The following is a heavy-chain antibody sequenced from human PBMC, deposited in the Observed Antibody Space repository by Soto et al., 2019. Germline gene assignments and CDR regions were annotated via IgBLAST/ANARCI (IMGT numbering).Heavy chain of an antibody. D-gene: IGHD3-3*01. J-gene: IGHJ3*01. CDR1: GFTFSSYG. CDR2: IWNDGSKK. V-gene: IGHV3-33*01. CDR3: ARAGRIFGVVPVSPYDAFDF. Sequence: GGSLRLSCVASGFTFSSYGMHWVRQAPGKGLEWVAVIWNDGSKKFYADSVKGRFTISRDNSENTLSLQMNSLRAEDTATYYCARAGRIFGVVPVSPYDAFDFWGQGTLVTVSS.